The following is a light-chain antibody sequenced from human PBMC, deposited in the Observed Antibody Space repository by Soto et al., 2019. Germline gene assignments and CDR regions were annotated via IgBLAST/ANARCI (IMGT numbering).Light chain of an antibody. J-gene: IGLJ1*01. CDR2: DVS. V-gene: IGLV2-11*01. Sequence: SALAQPRSVSGSPGQSVTISCTGTSSDVGGYDYVSWYQQHPGEGPKLMIYDVSKRPSGVPDRFSGSKSGNTASLTISGLQVGDDADYYCCSYAGSYTYVFATGTKVTV. CDR1: SSDVGGYDY. CDR3: CSYAGSYTYV.